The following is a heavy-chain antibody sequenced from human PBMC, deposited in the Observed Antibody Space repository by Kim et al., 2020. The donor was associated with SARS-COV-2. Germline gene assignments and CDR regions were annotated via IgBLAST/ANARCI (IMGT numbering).Heavy chain of an antibody. V-gene: IGHV3-23*01. D-gene: IGHD6-19*01. J-gene: IGHJ2*01. Sequence: GGSLRLFCVGSGFTFSSYAMSWVRQAPGKGLEWVSSLSGSGGSAFYADSVKGRFSISRDNSMNTLYLQMNSLRAEDTALYFCAKDFRIAVSGEYWFYNLWGRGTRVAVSS. CDR2: LSGSGGSA. CDR3: AKDFRIAVSGEYWFYNL. CDR1: GFTFSSYA.